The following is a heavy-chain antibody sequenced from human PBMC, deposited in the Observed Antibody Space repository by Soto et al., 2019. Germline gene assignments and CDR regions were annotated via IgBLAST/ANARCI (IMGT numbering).Heavy chain of an antibody. CDR1: GGSINSGGYC. V-gene: IGHV4-31*03. CDR2: ISYGGST. Sequence: QVQLQESGPGLVKPSQTLSLTCTVSGGSINSGGYCWSWNRQHPGKGLDWIGCISYGGSTSYNPSLKSRVTISVDTSKNQFSLKLTSVTSADTAVYYCSRGILVWGQGALITFSS. CDR3: SRGILV. J-gene: IGHJ4*02. D-gene: IGHD5-18*01.